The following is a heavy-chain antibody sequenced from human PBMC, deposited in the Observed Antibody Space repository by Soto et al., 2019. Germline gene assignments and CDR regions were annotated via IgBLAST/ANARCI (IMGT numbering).Heavy chain of an antibody. Sequence: QVQLVESGGGVVQPGRSLRLCCAASGFTFSSYGMHWVRQAPGKGLEWVAVISYDGSNKYYADSVKGRFTISRDNSKNTLYLQMNSLRAEDTAVYYCAKDEVLVVVVARDYYGMDVWGQGTTVTVSS. J-gene: IGHJ6*02. CDR1: GFTFSSYG. D-gene: IGHD2-15*01. V-gene: IGHV3-30*18. CDR3: AKDEVLVVVVARDYYGMDV. CDR2: ISYDGSNK.